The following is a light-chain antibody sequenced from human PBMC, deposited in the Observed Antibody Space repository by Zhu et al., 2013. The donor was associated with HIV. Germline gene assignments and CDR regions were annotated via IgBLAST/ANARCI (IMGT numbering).Light chain of an antibody. CDR2: DVT. J-gene: IGLJ2*01. Sequence: QSALTQPASVSGSPGQSITISCTGTSSDVGGYNSVSWYQHHPGKAPKLMIYDVTNRPSGVSNRFSGSKSGNTASLTISGLQAEDEGDYYCSSYTTTSTSIVFGGGTKLTV. CDR1: SSDVGGYNS. V-gene: IGLV2-14*01. CDR3: SSYTTTSTSIV.